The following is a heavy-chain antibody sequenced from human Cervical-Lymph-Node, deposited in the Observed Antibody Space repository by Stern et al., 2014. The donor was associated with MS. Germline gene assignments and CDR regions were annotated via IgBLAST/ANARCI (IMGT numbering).Heavy chain of an antibody. D-gene: IGHD2-15*01. CDR3: ARGSDT. V-gene: IGHV3-7*01. J-gene: IGHJ5*02. CDR2: IKEDGSVT. Sequence: EVQLVESGGGLVQPGGSLRPSCEASGFTFSSYWMNWVRQAPGKGPEWVANIKEDGSVTYYADSVKGRFTISRDNAKNSLYLQMNSLRAEDTAVYYCARGSDTWGQGTLVTVSS. CDR1: GFTFSSYW.